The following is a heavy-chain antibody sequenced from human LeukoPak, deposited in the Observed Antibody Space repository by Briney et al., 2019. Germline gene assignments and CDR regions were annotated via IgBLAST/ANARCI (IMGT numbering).Heavy chain of an antibody. V-gene: IGHV4-34*01. Sequence: PSETLSLTCAVQGASLRGSYWSWIRQPPGKGLQWIGQIDHSGSTHSIPSLKSRVTISLDTSQSQVPLKVNSVTAADTAVYFCARGGNGWYFDLWGRGTLVTVSS. CDR2: IDHSGST. CDR3: ARGGNGWYFDL. D-gene: IGHD1-14*01. CDR1: GASLRGSY. J-gene: IGHJ2*01.